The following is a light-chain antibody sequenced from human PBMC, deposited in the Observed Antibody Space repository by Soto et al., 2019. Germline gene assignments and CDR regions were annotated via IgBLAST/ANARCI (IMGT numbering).Light chain of an antibody. CDR1: SSDVGAYNY. J-gene: IGLJ1*01. Sequence: QSVLTQPRSVSGSPGRSVTISCTGTSSDVGAYNYVSWYQQHPGKAPKLMTYDVSKRPSGVPDRFSGSKSGNTASLTISGLQAEDEADYYCCSYAENDSYVLGTGTKDTVL. CDR2: DVS. V-gene: IGLV2-11*01. CDR3: CSYAENDSYV.